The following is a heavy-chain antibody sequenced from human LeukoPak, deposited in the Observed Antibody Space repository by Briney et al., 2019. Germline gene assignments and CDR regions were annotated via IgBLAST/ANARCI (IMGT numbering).Heavy chain of an antibody. CDR3: AAFIAVAGTYYFDY. D-gene: IGHD6-19*01. CDR1: GFTFSGYW. Sequence: GGSLRLTCAASGFTFSGYWMRWVRQAPGKGLEWVSYISSSGSTIYYADSVKGRFTISRDNAKNSLYLQMNSLRAEDTAVYYCAAFIAVAGTYYFDYWGQGTPVTVSS. V-gene: IGHV3-48*04. CDR2: ISSSGSTI. J-gene: IGHJ4*02.